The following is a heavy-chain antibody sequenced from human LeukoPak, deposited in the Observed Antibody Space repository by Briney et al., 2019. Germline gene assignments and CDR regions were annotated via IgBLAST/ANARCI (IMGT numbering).Heavy chain of an antibody. J-gene: IGHJ4*02. Sequence: ASVKVSCKASGYSFTSNGISWVRQAPGQGLEWMGWISAYNGNTKYAQKFQGRVTMTTDTSTSTAYMELRSLRSDDTAVYYCARGDPTYYYDSTPIDYWGQGTLVTVSS. D-gene: IGHD3-22*01. CDR1: GYSFTSNG. CDR2: ISAYNGNT. V-gene: IGHV1-18*01. CDR3: ARGDPTYYYDSTPIDY.